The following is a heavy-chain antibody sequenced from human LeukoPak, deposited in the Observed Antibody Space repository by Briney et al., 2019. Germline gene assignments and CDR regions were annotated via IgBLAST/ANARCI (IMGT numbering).Heavy chain of an antibody. J-gene: IGHJ4*02. V-gene: IGHV3-21*01. CDR2: ISSSSSYI. CDR3: AMMYDSSGYYFDY. Sequence: GGSLRLSCAASGFTFSSYSMNWVRQAPGKGLEWVSSISSSSSYIYYADSVKGRFTISRDNAKNSLYLQMNSLRAEDTAVYYCAMMYDSSGYYFDYWGQGTLVTVSS. D-gene: IGHD3-22*01. CDR1: GFTFSSYS.